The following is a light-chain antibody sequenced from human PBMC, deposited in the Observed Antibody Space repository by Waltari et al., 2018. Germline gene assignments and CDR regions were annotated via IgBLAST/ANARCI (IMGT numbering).Light chain of an antibody. J-gene: IGKJ2*01. CDR2: GAS. CDR3: QQYNNWPYT. V-gene: IGKV3-15*01. Sequence: EIVMTQSPATLSVSPGERATLSCRASQSVSSNLAGYHQKPGQAPRLLIYGASTRATGIPARFSGSGSGTEFTLTISSMQSEDLAVYYCQQYNNWPYTFGQGTKLEIK. CDR1: QSVSSN.